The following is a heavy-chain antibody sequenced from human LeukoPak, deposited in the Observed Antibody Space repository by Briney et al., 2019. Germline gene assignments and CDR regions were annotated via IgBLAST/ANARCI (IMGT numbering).Heavy chain of an antibody. CDR2: ITPIFGTA. V-gene: IGHV1-69*05. CDR3: ARGGRVIYRSSSFGGYYYMDV. J-gene: IGHJ6*03. Sequence: GPSVNLSCKASGGTFSSYAISWVRQAPGQGLEWMGGITPIFGTANHAQKFQGRVTITTDESTSTAYMELSSLRSEDTAVYYSARGGRVIYRSSSFGGYYYMDVWGKGTTVTVSS. CDR1: GGTFSSYA. D-gene: IGHD6-6*01.